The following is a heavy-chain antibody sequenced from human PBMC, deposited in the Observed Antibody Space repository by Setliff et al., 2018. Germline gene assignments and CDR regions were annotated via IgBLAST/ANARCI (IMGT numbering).Heavy chain of an antibody. Sequence: GGSLRLSCAASGFTFSRYGMHWIRQPPEKGLEWVSYISSSGRTIYYADSVKGRFTISRDNAKNSLDLQLNSLRAEDTAIYYCARDRPRYLDWEMDVWGKGTAVTVSS. CDR2: ISSSGRTI. V-gene: IGHV3-48*04. J-gene: IGHJ6*04. CDR1: GFTFSRYG. CDR3: ARDRPRYLDWEMDV. D-gene: IGHD3-9*01.